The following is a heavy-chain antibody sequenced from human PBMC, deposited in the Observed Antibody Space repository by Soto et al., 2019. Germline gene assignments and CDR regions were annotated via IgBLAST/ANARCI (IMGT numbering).Heavy chain of an antibody. CDR1: GGSISSSSYY. CDR2: IYYSGST. Sequence: SETLSLTCTVSGGSISSSSYYWGWIRQPPGKGLEWIGSIYYSGSTNYNPSLKSRVTISVDKSKNQFSLKLSSVTAADTAVYYCARVSGTSSSGIDVRAQGNTLPVSS. J-gene: IGHJ6*02. CDR3: ARVSGTSSSGIDV. D-gene: IGHD1-26*01. V-gene: IGHV4-39*07.